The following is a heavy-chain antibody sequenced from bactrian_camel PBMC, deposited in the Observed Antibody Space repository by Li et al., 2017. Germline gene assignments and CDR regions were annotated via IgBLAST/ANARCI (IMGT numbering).Heavy chain of an antibody. Sequence: HVQLVESGGSLVQPGGSLRLSCAVLGYNSGYCMAWFRQAPGKGREGVAHIDGHGTITYAEFVSGRFTISKDSAKNTLYLQMNNLKPEDTAMYCCAADPRSDYCLQTRLVGYWGQGTQVTVS. CDR3: AADPRSDYCLQTRLVGY. D-gene: IGHD3*01. CDR2: IDGHGTI. J-gene: IGHJ6*01. V-gene: IGHV3S1*01. CDR1: GYNSGYC.